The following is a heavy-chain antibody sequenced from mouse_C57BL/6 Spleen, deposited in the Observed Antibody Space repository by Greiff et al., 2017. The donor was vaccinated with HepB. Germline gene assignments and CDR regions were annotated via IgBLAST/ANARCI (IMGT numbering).Heavy chain of an antibody. Sequence: EVQLQQSGPELVKPGASVKISCKASGYTFTDYYMNWVKQSHGKSLEWIGDINPNNGGTSYNQKFKGKATLTVDKSSSTAYMELRSLTSEDSAVYYCAREGDYERFAYWGQGTLVTVSA. CDR3: AREGDYERFAY. J-gene: IGHJ3*01. CDR2: INPNNGGT. D-gene: IGHD2-4*01. CDR1: GYTFTDYY. V-gene: IGHV1-26*01.